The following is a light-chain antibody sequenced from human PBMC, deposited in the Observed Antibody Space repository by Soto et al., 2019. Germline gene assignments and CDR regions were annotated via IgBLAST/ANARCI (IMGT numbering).Light chain of an antibody. Sequence: PSAESAAAGGRSKITCRASQGISSWLAWYQQKPGKAPKLLIYAASSLQSGVPSRFSGSGSGTDFTLTISSLQPEDFATYYCQQANSFPITFGQGTRLDIK. CDR1: QGISSW. CDR3: QQANSFPIT. CDR2: AAS. J-gene: IGKJ5*01. V-gene: IGKV1D-12*01.